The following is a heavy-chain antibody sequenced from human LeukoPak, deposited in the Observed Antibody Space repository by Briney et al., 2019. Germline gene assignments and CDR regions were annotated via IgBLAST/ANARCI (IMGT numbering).Heavy chain of an antibody. V-gene: IGHV1-46*01. Sequence: GASVKVSCKASGYTFTSYYMHWVRQAPGQGLEWMGIINPSGGSTSYAQKFQGRVTMTRDMSTSTVYMELSSLRSEDTAVYYCARGTIAADDYYYMDVWGKGTTVTISS. CDR3: ARGTIAADDYYYMDV. D-gene: IGHD6-13*01. J-gene: IGHJ6*03. CDR1: GYTFTSYY. CDR2: INPSGGST.